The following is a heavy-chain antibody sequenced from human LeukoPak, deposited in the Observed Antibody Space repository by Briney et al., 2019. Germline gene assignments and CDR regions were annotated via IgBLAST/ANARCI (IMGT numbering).Heavy chain of an antibody. Sequence: ASEKVSCKASGYTFTSYDINWVRQATGQGLEWMGWMNPNSGNTGYAQKFQGRVTMSRNTSISTAYMELSSLRSEDTAVYYCARASRSEGWFDPWGQGTLVTVSS. J-gene: IGHJ5*02. CDR1: GYTFTSYD. V-gene: IGHV1-8*01. CDR2: MNPNSGNT. CDR3: ARASRSEGWFDP.